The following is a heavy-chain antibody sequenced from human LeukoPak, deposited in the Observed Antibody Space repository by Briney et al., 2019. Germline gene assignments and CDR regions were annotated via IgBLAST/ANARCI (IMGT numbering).Heavy chain of an antibody. V-gene: IGHV3-23*01. CDR3: AKGGPGKYSSSRCDY. Sequence: GGSLRLSCAASGFTFSNYAMTWVRQAPGKGLEWVSAISGSGGSTYYADSVKGRFTISRDNSKNTLYLQMNSLRAEDTAVYYCAKGGPGKYSSSRCDYWGQGTLVTVSS. J-gene: IGHJ4*02. CDR1: GFTFSNYA. CDR2: ISGSGGST. D-gene: IGHD6-6*01.